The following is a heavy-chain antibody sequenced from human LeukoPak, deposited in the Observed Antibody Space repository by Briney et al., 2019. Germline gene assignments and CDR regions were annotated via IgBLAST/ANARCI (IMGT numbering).Heavy chain of an antibody. Sequence: ASVKVSCKASGYTFTSYDINWVRQATGQGLGWMGWMNPNSGNTGYAQKFQGRVTITRNTSISTAYMELSSLRSEDTAVYYCARGLGSSSPDAFDIWGQGTMVTVSS. J-gene: IGHJ3*02. CDR3: ARGLGSSSPDAFDI. V-gene: IGHV1-8*03. D-gene: IGHD6-6*01. CDR1: GYTFTSYD. CDR2: MNPNSGNT.